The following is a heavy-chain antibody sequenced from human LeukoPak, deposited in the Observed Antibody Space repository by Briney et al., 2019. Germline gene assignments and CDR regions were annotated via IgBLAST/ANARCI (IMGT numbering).Heavy chain of an antibody. CDR1: GFTFSRYW. Sequence: GGSLRLSCAASGFTFSRYWMHWVRQAPGKGLVWVSRINGDGSTTSYADSVKGGFTISRDNAKNTLYLQMNSRRAEDTAVYYCATGNYYDSRGYYMFGHWGQGTLVTVSS. D-gene: IGHD3-22*01. V-gene: IGHV3-74*01. CDR2: INGDGSTT. CDR3: ATGNYYDSRGYYMFGH. J-gene: IGHJ1*01.